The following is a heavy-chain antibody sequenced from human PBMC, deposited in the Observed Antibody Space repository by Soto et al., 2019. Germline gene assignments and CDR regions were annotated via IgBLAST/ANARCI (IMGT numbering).Heavy chain of an antibody. CDR3: AGYYYGMDV. Sequence: GWSLRLSCAASGFTFSSYAMHWVRQAPGKGLEWVAVISYDGSNKYYADSVKGRFTISRDNSKNTLYLQMNSLRAEDTAVYYCAGYYYGMDVWGQGTTVTGSS. CDR2: ISYDGSNK. CDR1: GFTFSSYA. V-gene: IGHV3-30-3*01. J-gene: IGHJ6*02.